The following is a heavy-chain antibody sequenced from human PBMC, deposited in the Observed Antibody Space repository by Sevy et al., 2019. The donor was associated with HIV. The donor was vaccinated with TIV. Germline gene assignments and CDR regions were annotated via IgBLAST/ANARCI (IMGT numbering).Heavy chain of an antibody. J-gene: IGHJ4*02. CDR1: GFTFSDYY. Sequence: GGSLRLSCAASGFTFSDYYVSWIRQAPGKGLEWVSYISSSGSTIYYADSVKGRFTISRDNAKNSLYLQMNSLRAEDTAVYYCARALGDSSSWYEYYFDYWGQGTLVTVSS. CDR2: ISSSGSTI. CDR3: ARALGDSSSWYEYYFDY. V-gene: IGHV3-11*01. D-gene: IGHD6-13*01.